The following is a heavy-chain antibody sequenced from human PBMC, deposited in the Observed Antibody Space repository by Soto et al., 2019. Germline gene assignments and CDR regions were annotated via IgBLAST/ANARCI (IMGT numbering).Heavy chain of an antibody. Sequence: GGSLRLSCAASGFTFSSYAMSWVRQAPGKGLEWVSAISGSGGSTYYADSVKGRFTISRDNSKNTLYLQMNSLRAEDTAVYYCAKVGVVVPAAMFEFAPWGQGTLVTVSS. V-gene: IGHV3-23*01. CDR3: AKVGVVVPAAMFEFAP. CDR2: ISGSGGST. CDR1: GFTFSSYA. J-gene: IGHJ5*02. D-gene: IGHD2-2*01.